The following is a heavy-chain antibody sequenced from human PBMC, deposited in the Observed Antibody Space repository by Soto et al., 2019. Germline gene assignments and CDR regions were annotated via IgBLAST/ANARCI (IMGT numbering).Heavy chain of an antibody. J-gene: IGHJ4*02. CDR1: GGSISSYY. V-gene: IGHV4-59*08. CDR2: IYYSGST. Sequence: SETLSLTCTVSGGSISSYYWSWIRQPPGKGLEWIGYIYYSGSTNYNPSLKSRVTISVDTSKNQFSLKLSSVTAADTAVYYCARLDCSSTSCYYSYWGQGTLVTVS. D-gene: IGHD2-2*01. CDR3: ARLDCSSTSCYYSY.